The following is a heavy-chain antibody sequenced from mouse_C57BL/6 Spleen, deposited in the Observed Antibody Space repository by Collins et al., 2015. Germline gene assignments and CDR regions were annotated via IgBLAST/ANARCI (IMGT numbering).Heavy chain of an antibody. CDR2: ISYDGSN. Sequence: DVQLQESGPGLVKPSQSLSLTCSVTGYSITSGYYWNWIRQFPGNKLEWMGYISYDGSNKYNPSLKNRISITRDTSKNQFFLKLNSVTTEDTATYYCARDRRFGYTLDYWGQGTSVTVSS. V-gene: IGHV3-6*01. J-gene: IGHJ4*01. CDR3: ARDRRFGYTLDY. CDR1: GYSITSGYY.